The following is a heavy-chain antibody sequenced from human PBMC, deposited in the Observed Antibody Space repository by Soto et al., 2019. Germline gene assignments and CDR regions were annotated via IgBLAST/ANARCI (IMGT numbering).Heavy chain of an antibody. CDR3: ARGVNYFDY. J-gene: IGHJ4*02. CDR2: IYYSGNT. V-gene: IGHV4-59*01. CDR1: GGSINNYF. Sequence: SETLSLTCIVSGGSINNYFWSWIRQPPGEALEWIGYIYYSGNTNYNPSLKSRVTISVDTSKSQFSLKLSSVTAADTAVYYCARGVNYFDYWGQGTLVTVSS.